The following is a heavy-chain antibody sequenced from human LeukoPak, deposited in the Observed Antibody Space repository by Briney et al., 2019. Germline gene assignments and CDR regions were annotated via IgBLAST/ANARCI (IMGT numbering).Heavy chain of an antibody. D-gene: IGHD2-21*02. CDR2: INTGGGST. V-gene: IGHV3-11*04. CDR1: GLNFRDYN. J-gene: IGHJ4*02. CDR3: ARTSTDCLDC. Sequence: KTGGSLRLSCGASGLNFRDYNMSWIRQAPGKGLEYISYINTGGGSTYYAGSVKGQFTISRDNAKNSLYLQMNNVRAEDTAVYYCARTSTDCLDCWGQGTLVTVSS.